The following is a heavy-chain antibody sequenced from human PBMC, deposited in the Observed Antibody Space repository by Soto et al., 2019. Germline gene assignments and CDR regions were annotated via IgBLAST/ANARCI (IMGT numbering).Heavy chain of an antibody. CDR2: IYYSRNT. V-gene: IGHV4-39*01. D-gene: IGHD3-9*01. Sequence: PSETLSLTCTVSGASISRANYYWGWIRQPPGKGLEWIGNIYYSRNTYYNPSLKSRVTISIDTSKNQFSLRLSSVTAADTAVYYCAGLNTFQRDWENYHYYDLDVWGHGTTVTVSS. CDR1: GASISRANYY. J-gene: IGHJ6*02. CDR3: AGLNTFQRDWENYHYYDLDV.